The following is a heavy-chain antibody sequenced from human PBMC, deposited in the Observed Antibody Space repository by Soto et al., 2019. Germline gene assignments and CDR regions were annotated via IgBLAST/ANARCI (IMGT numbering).Heavy chain of an antibody. J-gene: IGHJ6*03. V-gene: IGHV1-18*01. D-gene: IGHD6-13*01. Sequence: QDQLLQSGAEVKKPGASVTVSSKASGYSFTNYGITWVRQVPGQGLEWMGWISAFNGNTHYAQKLQGRVTMTTDASTSTAYMELRSLRSDDTAVYYCARDRGVAPPVAGNTHYYYYMDVWGKGTTVTVSS. CDR1: GYSFTNYG. CDR2: ISAFNGNT. CDR3: ARDRGVAPPVAGNTHYYYYMDV.